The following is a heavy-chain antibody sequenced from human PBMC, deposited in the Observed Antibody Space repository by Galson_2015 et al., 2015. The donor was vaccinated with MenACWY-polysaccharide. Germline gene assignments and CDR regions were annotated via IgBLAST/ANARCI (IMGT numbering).Heavy chain of an antibody. J-gene: IGHJ2*01. CDR3: ARDPLDSSGYTRGSVFDL. CDR1: GFTFSSFW. V-gene: IGHV3-7*01. CDR2: IKQDGSEK. Sequence: SLRLPCAASGFTFSSFWMSWVRQAPGKGLEWVAIIKQDGSEKYYVDSVKGRFSISRDNAKNSLYLQMNSLRSEDTAVYYCARDPLDSSGYTRGSVFDLWGRGTLVTVSS. D-gene: IGHD3-22*01.